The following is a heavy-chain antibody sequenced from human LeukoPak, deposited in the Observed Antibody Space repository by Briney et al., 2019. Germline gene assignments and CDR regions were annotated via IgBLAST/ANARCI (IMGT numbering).Heavy chain of an antibody. CDR3: ARVGIAAAGKGGYYYYYMDV. CDR1: GFTFSSYW. J-gene: IGHJ6*03. Sequence: GGSLRLSCAASGFTFSSYWMSWVRQAPGKGLEWVANIKQDGSEKYYVDSVKGRFTISRDNAKNSLYLQMNSLRAEDTAVYYCARVGIAAAGKGGYYYYYMDVWGKGTTVTVSS. D-gene: IGHD6-13*01. CDR2: IKQDGSEK. V-gene: IGHV3-7*01.